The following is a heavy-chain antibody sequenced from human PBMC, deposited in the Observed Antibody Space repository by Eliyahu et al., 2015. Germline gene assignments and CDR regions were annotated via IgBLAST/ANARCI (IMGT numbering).Heavy chain of an antibody. J-gene: IGHJ4*02. CDR1: GFSLNLRGEG. CDR3: AHRKNDYESSGQFDF. CDR2: IYGSDET. Sequence: QITLEESGPTLVRPGQSLTLTCTFSGFSLNLRGEGVGWVRQPTGKALEWIALIYGSDETHYSPSLRSKLTVAKDTSRNQVVLTVNNVDPVDTATYYCAHRKNDYESSGQFDFWGQGILVTVSS. V-gene: IGHV2-5*01. D-gene: IGHD3-22*01.